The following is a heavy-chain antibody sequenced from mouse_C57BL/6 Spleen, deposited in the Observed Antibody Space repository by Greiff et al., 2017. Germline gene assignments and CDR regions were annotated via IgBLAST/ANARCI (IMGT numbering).Heavy chain of an antibody. D-gene: IGHD2-2*01. CDR2: IYPGDGDT. CDR1: GYAFSSYW. V-gene: IGHV1-80*01. J-gene: IGHJ2*01. Sequence: QVQLQQSGAELVKPGASVKISCKASGYAFSSYWMNWVKQRPGKGLEWIGQIYPGDGDTNYNGKFKGKATLTADKSSSTAYMQLSSLTSEDSAVYFCARGMVTTTPFDYWGQGTTLTVSS. CDR3: ARGMVTTTPFDY.